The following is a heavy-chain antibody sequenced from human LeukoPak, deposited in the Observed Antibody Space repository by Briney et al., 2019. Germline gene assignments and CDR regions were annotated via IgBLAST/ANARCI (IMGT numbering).Heavy chain of an antibody. CDR3: AKDRWYSSSSHGIDY. V-gene: IGHV3-7*03. CDR1: GFTFSSYW. J-gene: IGHJ4*02. CDR2: IKQDGSEK. Sequence: GGSLRLSCAASGFTFSSYWMSWVRQAPGKGLEWVANIKQDGSEKYYVDSVKGRFTISRDNAKNSLYLQMNSLRAEDTAVYYCAKDRWYSSSSHGIDYWGQGTLVTVSS. D-gene: IGHD6-6*01.